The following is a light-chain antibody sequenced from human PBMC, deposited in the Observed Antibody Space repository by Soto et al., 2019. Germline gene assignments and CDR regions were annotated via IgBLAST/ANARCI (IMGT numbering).Light chain of an antibody. V-gene: IGLV1-40*01. J-gene: IGLJ3*02. CDR3: QSYDSSLSRRV. CDR2: GNT. Sequence: QSVLTQPPSVSGAPGQRVTISCTGSRSNFGAGYDVHWYQQLPGTAPKLLIFGNTNRPSGVPDRFSGSKSGTAASLVITGLQAEDEADYYCQSYDSSLSRRVFGGGTKLTVL. CDR1: RSNFGAGYD.